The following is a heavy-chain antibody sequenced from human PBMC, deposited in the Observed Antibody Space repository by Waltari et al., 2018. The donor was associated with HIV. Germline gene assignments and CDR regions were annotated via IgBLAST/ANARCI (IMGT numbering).Heavy chain of an antibody. V-gene: IGHV1-46*01. CDR1: GYTFTSYY. J-gene: IGHJ3*02. CDR2: INPSGGST. Sequence: QVQLVQSGAEVKKPGASVKVSCKASGYTFTSYYMHWVRQAPGQGLEWMGIINPSGGSTSYAQKFQGRVTMTRDTSTSTVYMELSSLRSEDTAVYYCARDQALRGQWLVGGAFDIWGQGTMVTVSS. CDR3: ARDQALRGQWLVGGAFDI. D-gene: IGHD6-19*01.